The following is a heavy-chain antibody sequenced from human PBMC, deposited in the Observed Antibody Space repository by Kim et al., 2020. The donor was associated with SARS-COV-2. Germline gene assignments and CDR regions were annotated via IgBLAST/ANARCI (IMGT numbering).Heavy chain of an antibody. D-gene: IGHD3-22*01. CDR3: AKGFLITMIGDAFDI. J-gene: IGHJ3*02. CDR2: ISYDGSNK. V-gene: IGHV3-30*18. Sequence: GGSLRLSCAASGFTFSSYGMHWVRQAPGKGLEWVAVISYDGSNKYYADSVKGRFTISRDNSKNTLYLQMNSLRAEDTAVYYCAKGFLITMIGDAFDIGGQGTMVTVSS. CDR1: GFTFSSYG.